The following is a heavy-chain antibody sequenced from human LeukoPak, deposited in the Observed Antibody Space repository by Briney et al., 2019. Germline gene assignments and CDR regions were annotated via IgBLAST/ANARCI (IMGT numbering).Heavy chain of an antibody. CDR1: GFTFSNHA. D-gene: IGHD2-21*01. Sequence: GGSLRLSCAASGFTFSNHAVSWVRQAPGKGLQWVSVISGGGRTTEYADSVKGRFTVSRDNSVNTLSLHMDSLRVEDTAIYYCAKNVVFTRYFGSWGQGTLVTVSS. CDR3: AKNVVFTRYFGS. CDR2: ISGGGRTT. V-gene: IGHV3-23*01. J-gene: IGHJ4*02.